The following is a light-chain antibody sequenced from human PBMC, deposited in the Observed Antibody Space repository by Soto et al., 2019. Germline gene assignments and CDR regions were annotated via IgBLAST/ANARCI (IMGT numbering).Light chain of an antibody. V-gene: IGLV1-40*01. CDR2: GNS. Sequence: QSVLTQPPSVSGAPGQRGTISCTESRSNIGAGYDVHWYQQLPGTAPKLLIYGNSNRPSGVPDRFSGSKSGTSASLAITGLQAEDEADYYCQSYDSSLSGWVFGGGTKLTVL. CDR1: RSNIGAGYD. CDR3: QSYDSSLSGWV. J-gene: IGLJ3*02.